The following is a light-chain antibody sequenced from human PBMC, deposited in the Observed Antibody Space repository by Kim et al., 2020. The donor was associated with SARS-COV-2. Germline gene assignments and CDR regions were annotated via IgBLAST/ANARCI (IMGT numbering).Light chain of an antibody. V-gene: IGKV3-20*01. J-gene: IGKJ4*01. CDR3: QQYGSSLLT. Sequence: APRLLISGASIRATGIPDRFSGSGSGTDFTLTISRLEPEDFGVYYCQQYGSSLLTFGGGTKVDIK. CDR2: GAS.